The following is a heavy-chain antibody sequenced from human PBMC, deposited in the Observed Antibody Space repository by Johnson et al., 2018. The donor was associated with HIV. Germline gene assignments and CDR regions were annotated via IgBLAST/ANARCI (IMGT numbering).Heavy chain of an antibody. CDR3: VRAWKSAFDI. J-gene: IGHJ3*02. D-gene: IGHD1-1*01. CDR1: GFTFSGYW. V-gene: IGHV3-7*01. CDR2: IKQDGSEK. Sequence: VQLVESGGGLVRPGESLRLSCVASGFTFSGYWMTWVRQAPGKGLEWVANIKQDGSEKYYVESVKGRFTISRDNSKNTLYLQMNSLRLEDTAVYYCVRAWKSAFDIWGQGTMVTVSS.